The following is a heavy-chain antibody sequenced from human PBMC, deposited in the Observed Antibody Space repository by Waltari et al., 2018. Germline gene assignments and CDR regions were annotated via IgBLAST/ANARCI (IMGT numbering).Heavy chain of an antibody. J-gene: IGHJ2*01. D-gene: IGHD4-17*01. V-gene: IGHV3-74*01. Sequence: EVQLVESGGGLVQPGGSLRLSCAASGFSSSMYWMHWVRQAPGKGVVWLSRRNRDGSSTSYADSGKGRFTISKDNAKNTVYLQMNSLRAEDTAIYYCARGARRTTVTTGWWYFDLWGRGTLVTVSS. CDR2: RNRDGSST. CDR3: ARGARRTTVTTGWWYFDL. CDR1: GFSSSMYW.